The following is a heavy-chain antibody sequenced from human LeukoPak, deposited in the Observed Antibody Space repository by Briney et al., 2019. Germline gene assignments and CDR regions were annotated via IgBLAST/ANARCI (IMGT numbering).Heavy chain of an antibody. CDR2: IYPSGNI. CDR3: ARTFVSGDGQKVGYFDY. V-gene: IGHV3-53*01. CDR1: GFTFSNNY. D-gene: IGHD5-24*01. Sequence: GGSLRLSCAASGFTFSNNYLSWVRQAPGEGLEWVSLIYPSGNIYYTDSVKGRFTISRDNSKNTVYLQMNTLRAEDTAVYYCARTFVSGDGQKVGYFDYWGQGTPVTVSS. J-gene: IGHJ4*02.